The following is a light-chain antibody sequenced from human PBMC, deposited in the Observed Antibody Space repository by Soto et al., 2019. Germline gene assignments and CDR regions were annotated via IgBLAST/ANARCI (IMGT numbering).Light chain of an antibody. CDR3: QHYITSLTT. J-gene: IGKJ1*01. Sequence: ETVLTQSPGTLSLSPGERATLSFRASQSVSSSYLAWYQQKRGQAPRLLIYDASTSATGIPDRFSGSGSGADFTLTSSRLEPEDFAVYYCQHYITSLTTFGQGTKVDIK. CDR2: DAS. CDR1: QSVSSSY. V-gene: IGKV3-20*01.